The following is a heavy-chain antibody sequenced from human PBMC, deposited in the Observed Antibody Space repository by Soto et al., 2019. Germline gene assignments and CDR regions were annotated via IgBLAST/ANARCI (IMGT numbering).Heavy chain of an antibody. D-gene: IGHD3-22*01. CDR1: GYTFTSYG. V-gene: IGHV1-18*01. CDR2: ISAYNGNT. J-gene: IGHJ4*02. Sequence: ASVKVYCKAAGYTFTSYGISWVRQAPRQGLEWMGWISAYNGNTNYAQKLQGRVTMTTDTSTSTAYMELRSLRSDDTAVYYCARDLAPAYYYDSSGATSPFDYWGQGTLVTVSS. CDR3: ARDLAPAYYYDSSGATSPFDY.